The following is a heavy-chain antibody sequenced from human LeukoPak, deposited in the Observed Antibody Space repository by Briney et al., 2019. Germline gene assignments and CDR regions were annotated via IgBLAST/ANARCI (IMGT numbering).Heavy chain of an antibody. CDR1: GFSFSTYW. J-gene: IGHJ4*02. CDR3: ARDPSRGYSYGYADY. CDR2: IMRDGSEK. V-gene: IGHV3-7*01. D-gene: IGHD5-18*01. Sequence: GGSLRLSCAASGFSFSTYWMDWVRQPPGKGLEWVANIMRDGSEKYYVDSVKGRFTISRDNAKNSLYLQMNSLRDEDTAVYYCARDPSRGYSYGYADYWGQGSLVIVSS.